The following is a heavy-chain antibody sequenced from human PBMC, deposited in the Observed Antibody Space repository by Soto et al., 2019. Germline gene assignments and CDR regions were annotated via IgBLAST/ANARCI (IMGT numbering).Heavy chain of an antibody. V-gene: IGHV3-21*01. D-gene: IGHD3-3*01. J-gene: IGHJ5*02. CDR2: INDNSRAI. Sequence: GGSLRLSCVASGFSFSSDSMNWVRQAPGKGLEWVSSINDNSRAIFYVDSVKGRFTVSRDNAKNSLYLQMNSLGAEDTAVYYCAKSVASRLDWFDPWGQGTLVTVSS. CDR1: GFSFSSDS. CDR3: AKSVASRLDWFDP.